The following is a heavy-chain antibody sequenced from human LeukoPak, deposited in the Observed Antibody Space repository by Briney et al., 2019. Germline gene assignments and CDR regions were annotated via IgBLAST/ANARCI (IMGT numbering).Heavy chain of an antibody. CDR3: ARGPYSYDSSGAFDI. CDR2: INHRGST. J-gene: IGHJ3*02. CDR1: GGSFSGYY. D-gene: IGHD3-22*01. Sequence: PSETLSLTCVVYGGSFSGYYWSWIRQTPGKGLEWIREINHRGSTNYNPSLKRRVTISLDTSKNQFSLKLSSVTAADTAVYFCARGPYSYDSSGAFDIWGQGTMVTVSS. V-gene: IGHV4-34*01.